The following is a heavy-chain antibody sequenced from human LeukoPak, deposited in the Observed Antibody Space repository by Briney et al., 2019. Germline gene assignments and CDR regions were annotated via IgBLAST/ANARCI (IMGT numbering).Heavy chain of an antibody. CDR2: ITSSSSYI. Sequence: SGGSLRLSCAASGFTLSSYTMNWVRQAPGKGLEWVSSITSSSSYIYYADSVKGRFTISGDNAKKSLYLQMNSLRAEDTAVYYCARDGDILTGYYKYFFDYWGQGTLVTVSS. CDR1: GFTLSSYT. D-gene: IGHD3-9*01. CDR3: ARDGDILTGYYKYFFDY. J-gene: IGHJ4*02. V-gene: IGHV3-21*01.